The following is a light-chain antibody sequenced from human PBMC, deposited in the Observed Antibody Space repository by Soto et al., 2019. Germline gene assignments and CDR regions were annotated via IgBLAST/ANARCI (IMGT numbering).Light chain of an antibody. CDR3: ATWDDSLSGVV. CDR2: TNN. V-gene: IGLV1-47*01. Sequence: QSVLTQPPSASGTPGQRVTISCSGSSSNIGVNYVYWYQQLPGTAPKLLIYTNNQRPSGVPDRFSGSMSGTSASLAISGLRSEDEADYHCATWDDSLSGVVFGGGTQLTVL. J-gene: IGLJ2*01. CDR1: SSNIGVNY.